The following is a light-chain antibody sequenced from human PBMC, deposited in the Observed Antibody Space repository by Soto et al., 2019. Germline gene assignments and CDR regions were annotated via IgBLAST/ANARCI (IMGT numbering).Light chain of an antibody. J-gene: IGLJ1*01. CDR2: EVS. Sequence: QSALTQPPAASGSPGQSVTISCTGTSSDVGGYNYVSWYQQHPGKAPKLMIYEVSKRPSGVPDRFSGSKSGNTASLTVSGLQAEDEADYYCSSYAGSIHWLFGTGTKVTVL. CDR1: SSDVGGYNY. CDR3: SSYAGSIHWL. V-gene: IGLV2-8*01.